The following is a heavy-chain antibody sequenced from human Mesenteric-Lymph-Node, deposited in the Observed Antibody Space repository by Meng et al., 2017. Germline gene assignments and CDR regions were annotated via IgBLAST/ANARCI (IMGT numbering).Heavy chain of an antibody. D-gene: IGHD3-22*01. J-gene: IGHJ5*02. CDR3: AREEDYYDSSGYWEGAWFDP. V-gene: IGHV3-72*01. Sequence: GESLKISCAASGFTFSDHYMDWVRQAPGKGLEWVGRIRNKANSYTTEYAASVKGRFIISGDDSSNSLYLQMNSLQSEDTAVYYCAREEDYYDSSGYWEGAWFDPWGQGTLVTVSS. CDR1: GFTFSDHY. CDR2: IRNKANSYTT.